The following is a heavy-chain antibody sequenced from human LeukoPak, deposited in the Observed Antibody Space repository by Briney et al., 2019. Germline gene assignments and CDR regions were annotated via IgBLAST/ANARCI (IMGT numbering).Heavy chain of an antibody. CDR1: GYTFTSYY. J-gene: IGHJ4*02. D-gene: IGHD3-22*01. V-gene: IGHV1-46*01. CDR3: AREFGYYYDSSGYYSYFDY. CDR2: INPSGGST. Sequence: ASVKVSCKASGYTFTSYYMHWVRQAPGQGLEWMGIINPSGGSTSCAQKFQGRVTMTRDTSTSTVYMELSSLRSEDTAVYYCAREFGYYYDSSGYYSYFDYWGQGTLVTVSS.